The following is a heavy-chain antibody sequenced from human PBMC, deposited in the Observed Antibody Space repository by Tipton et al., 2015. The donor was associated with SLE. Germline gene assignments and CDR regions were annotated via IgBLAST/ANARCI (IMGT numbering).Heavy chain of an antibody. CDR3: ARATGLYPCSFDF. Sequence: QVQLVQSGAEVRKPGASVKVSCKASGYTFTSSYIHWVRQAPGQGLEWMGIINPSGGSTTYAQKFQGRVTLTRDTSTSTVYMELGSQRSEDTAVYYCARATGLYPCSFDFWGQETLVTVSS. D-gene: IGHD5-24*01. CDR2: INPSGGST. CDR1: GYTFTSSY. J-gene: IGHJ4*02. V-gene: IGHV1-46*01.